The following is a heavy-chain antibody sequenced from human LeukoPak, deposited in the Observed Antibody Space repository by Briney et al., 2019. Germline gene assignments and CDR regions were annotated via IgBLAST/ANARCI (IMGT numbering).Heavy chain of an antibody. CDR3: RVTDRYRDAFDI. V-gene: IGHV1-69*05. CDR1: GGTFSSYA. CDR2: IIPIFGTA. Sequence: ASVEVSCKASGGTFSSYAISWVRQAPGQGLGWMGRIIPIFGTANYAQKFQGRVTITTDESTSTAYMELGSLRSEDTAVYYCRVTDRYRDAFDIWGQGTMVTVSS. D-gene: IGHD5-18*01. J-gene: IGHJ3*02.